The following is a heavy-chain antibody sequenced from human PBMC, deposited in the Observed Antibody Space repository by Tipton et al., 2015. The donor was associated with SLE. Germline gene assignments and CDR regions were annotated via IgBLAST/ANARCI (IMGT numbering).Heavy chain of an antibody. CDR1: GFTFSSYA. Sequence: SLRLSCAASGFTFSSYAMSWVRQAPGKGLEWVAFIRYDGSNKYYADSVKGRFTISRDNSKNTLYLQMNSLRAEDTAVYYCARLGLWFGGDGMDVWGQGTTVTVSS. CDR2: IRYDGSNK. CDR3: ARLGLWFGGDGMDV. J-gene: IGHJ6*02. D-gene: IGHD3-10*01. V-gene: IGHV3-33*08.